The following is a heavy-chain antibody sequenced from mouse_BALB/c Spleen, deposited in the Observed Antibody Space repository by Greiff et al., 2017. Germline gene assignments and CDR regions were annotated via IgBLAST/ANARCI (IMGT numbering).Heavy chain of an antibody. V-gene: IGHV1-7*01. D-gene: IGHD1-2*01. Sequence: VKLQQSGAELAKPGASVKMSCKASGYTFTSYWMHWVKQRPGQGLEWIGYINPSTGYTEYNQKFKDKATLTADKSSSTAYMQLSSLTSEDSAVYYCATSLLRLHYFDYWGQGTTLTVSS. J-gene: IGHJ2*01. CDR2: INPSTGYT. CDR3: ATSLLRLHYFDY. CDR1: GYTFTSYW.